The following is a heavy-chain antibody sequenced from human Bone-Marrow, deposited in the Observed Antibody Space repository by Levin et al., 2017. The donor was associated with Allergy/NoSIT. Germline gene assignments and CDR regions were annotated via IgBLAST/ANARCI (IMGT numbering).Heavy chain of an antibody. CDR1: GFTFSSYG. V-gene: IGHV3-30*18. Sequence: SGGSLRLSCAASGFTFSSYGMHWVRQAPGKGLEWVAVISYDGSNKYYADSVKGRFTISRDNSKNTLYLQMNSLRAEDTAVYYCAKDNRWSGFYYYYGMDVWGQGTTVTVSS. J-gene: IGHJ6*02. CDR2: ISYDGSNK. CDR3: AKDNRWSGFYYYYGMDV. D-gene: IGHD3-3*01.